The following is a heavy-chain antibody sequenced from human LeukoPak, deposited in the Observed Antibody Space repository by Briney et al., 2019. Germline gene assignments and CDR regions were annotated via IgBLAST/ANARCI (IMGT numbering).Heavy chain of an antibody. V-gene: IGHV4-30-2*01. CDR3: ARDLGSGSQPLHY. CDR1: GGSISSGGYY. CDR2: IYHSGST. J-gene: IGHJ4*02. Sequence: PSETLSLTCTVSGGSISSGGYYWSWIRQPPGKGLEWIGYIYHSGSTYYNPSHKSRVTISVDRSKNQFSLKLSSVTAADTAVYYCARDLGSGSQPLHYWGQGTLVTVSS. D-gene: IGHD1-26*01.